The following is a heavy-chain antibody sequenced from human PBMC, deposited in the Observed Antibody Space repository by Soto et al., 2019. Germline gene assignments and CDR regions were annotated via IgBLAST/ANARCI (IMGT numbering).Heavy chain of an antibody. D-gene: IGHD6-13*01. CDR2: ISYSGST. Sequence: PSQTLCLTRTGSSDSISRYCWSWIRQPPGRRLEWIGYISYSGSTDYNPSLKSRVTISGDTSKNQFSLKVSSVTAADTAVYYCARGTSWQLPFDYWGQGTLGT. CDR3: ARGTSWQLPFDY. J-gene: IGHJ4*02. CDR1: SDSISRYC. V-gene: IGHV4-59*01.